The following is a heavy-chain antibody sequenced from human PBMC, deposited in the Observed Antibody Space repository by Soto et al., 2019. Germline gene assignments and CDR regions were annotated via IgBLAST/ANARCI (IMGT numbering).Heavy chain of an antibody. CDR3: ARALLLGPREYYFGMDV. Sequence: SETLSLTCTVSGGSISSYYWTWIRQPPGKGLEWIASFYYTGSADYNPSLKSRITGSVASSRTQFSLRLRSVTAADSAVYYCARALLLGPREYYFGMDVWGQGATVTGSS. J-gene: IGHJ6*02. CDR1: GGSISSYY. V-gene: IGHV4-59*01. D-gene: IGHD2-15*01. CDR2: FYYTGSA.